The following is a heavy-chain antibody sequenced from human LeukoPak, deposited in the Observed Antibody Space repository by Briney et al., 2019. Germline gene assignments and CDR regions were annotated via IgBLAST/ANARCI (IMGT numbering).Heavy chain of an antibody. CDR2: IYYSGST. V-gene: IGHV4-59*01. CDR1: GGSISSYY. Sequence: TSETLSLTCTVSGGSISSYYWSWIRQPPGKGLEWIGYIYYSGSTNYNPSLKSRVTISVDTSKNQFSLKLSSVTAADTAVYYCASILGRIAAAFYFDYWGQGTLVTVSS. D-gene: IGHD6-13*01. CDR3: ASILGRIAAAFYFDY. J-gene: IGHJ4*02.